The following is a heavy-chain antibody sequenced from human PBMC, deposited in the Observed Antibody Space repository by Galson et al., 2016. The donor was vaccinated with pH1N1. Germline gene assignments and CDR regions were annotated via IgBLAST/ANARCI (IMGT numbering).Heavy chain of an antibody. D-gene: IGHD6-13*01. J-gene: IGHJ6*03. CDR1: GGSISSHY. V-gene: IGHV4-4*07. CDR2: TYTGGTT. CDR3: ARVNSSPPEGNYYMDV. Sequence: ETLSLTCTVSGGSISSHYWSWIRQPAGKGLEWIGRTYTGGTTNYNPSLKSRVTMSVDPSKKQFSMKPSSVTAADTAVYYCARVNSSPPEGNYYMDVWGKGTTVTVSS.